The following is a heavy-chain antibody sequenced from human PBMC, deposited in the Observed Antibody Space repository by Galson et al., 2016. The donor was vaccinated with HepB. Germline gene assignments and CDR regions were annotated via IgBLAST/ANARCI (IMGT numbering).Heavy chain of an antibody. J-gene: IGHJ6*03. Sequence: SLRLSCAASGLTFGRYWMSWVRQAPGKGLEWVANIKQDGSVKDYVDSVKGRFNISRDNAKNSLHLQMNSLRAEDTAVYYCARDLGAVDYYNSGTYFYMDVWGKGTSVTVSS. V-gene: IGHV3-7*03. D-gene: IGHD3-10*01. CDR3: ARDLGAVDYYNSGTYFYMDV. CDR1: GLTFGRYW. CDR2: IKQDGSVK.